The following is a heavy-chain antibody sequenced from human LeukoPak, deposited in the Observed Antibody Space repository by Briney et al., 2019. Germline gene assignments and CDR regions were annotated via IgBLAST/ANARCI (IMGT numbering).Heavy chain of an antibody. Sequence: KASETLSLTCAVYGGSFSGYYWSWIRQPPGKGLEWIGEINHSGSTNYNPSLKSRVTISVDTSKNQFSLKLSSVTAADTAVYYCARLEDGAFDIWGQGTVVTVSS. J-gene: IGHJ3*02. CDR2: INHSGST. V-gene: IGHV4-34*01. D-gene: IGHD5-24*01. CDR1: GGSFSGYY. CDR3: ARLEDGAFDI.